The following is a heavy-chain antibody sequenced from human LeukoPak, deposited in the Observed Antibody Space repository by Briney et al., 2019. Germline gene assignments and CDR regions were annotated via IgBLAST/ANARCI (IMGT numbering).Heavy chain of an antibody. Sequence: GASVKVSCKASGYTFTSYGISWVRQAPGQGLEWMGWISAYNGNTNYAQKLQGRVTMTTDTSTSTAYMELRSLRSDDTAVYYCARRPFPTTYYYGSGSYYMDYWGQGTLVTVSS. CDR2: ISAYNGNT. D-gene: IGHD3-10*01. CDR1: GYTFTSYG. V-gene: IGHV1-18*01. J-gene: IGHJ4*02. CDR3: ARRPFPTTYYYGSGSYYMDY.